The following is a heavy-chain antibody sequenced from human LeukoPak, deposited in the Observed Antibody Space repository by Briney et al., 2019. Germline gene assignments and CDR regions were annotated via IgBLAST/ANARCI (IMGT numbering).Heavy chain of an antibody. V-gene: IGHV4-39*07. CDR1: GGSISSSSYY. Sequence: PSETLSLTCTVSGGSISSSSYYWGWIRQPPGKGLEWIGSIYYSGSTYYNPSLKSRVTISVDTSKNQFSLKLSSVTAADTAVYYCARVVVAANYYYYYGMDVWGQGTTVTVSS. CDR2: IYYSGST. D-gene: IGHD2-15*01. J-gene: IGHJ6*02. CDR3: ARVVVAANYYYYYGMDV.